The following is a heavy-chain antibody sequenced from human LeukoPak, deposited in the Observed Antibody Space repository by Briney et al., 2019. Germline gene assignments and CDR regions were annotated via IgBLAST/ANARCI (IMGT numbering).Heavy chain of an antibody. J-gene: IGHJ4*02. Sequence: PGRSLRLSCAASGFTFSSYGMHWVRQAPGKGLEWVAVISYDGSNKYYADSVKGRFTISRDNSKNTLYLQMNSLRAEDTAVYYCAKDYSSSWTGYFDYWGQGTLVTVSS. CDR3: AKDYSSSWTGYFDY. D-gene: IGHD6-13*01. V-gene: IGHV3-30*18. CDR2: ISYDGSNK. CDR1: GFTFSSYG.